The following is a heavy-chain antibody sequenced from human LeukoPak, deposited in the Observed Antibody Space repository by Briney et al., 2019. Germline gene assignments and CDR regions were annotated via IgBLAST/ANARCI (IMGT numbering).Heavy chain of an antibody. V-gene: IGHV3-23*01. CDR3: ANPYGGWDH. J-gene: IGHJ4*02. Sequence: PGGSLRLSCAASGFTFSSYEMNWVRQAPGKGLEWVSAISGSGGSTYYADSVKGRFTISRDNSKNTLYLQMNSLRAEDTAVYYCANPYGGWDHWGQGTLVTVSS. CDR2: ISGSGGST. D-gene: IGHD4-23*01. CDR1: GFTFSSYE.